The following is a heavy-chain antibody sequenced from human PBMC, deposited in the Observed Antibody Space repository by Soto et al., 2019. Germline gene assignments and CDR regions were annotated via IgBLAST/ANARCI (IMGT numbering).Heavy chain of an antibody. CDR3: ARNNLQRGYYYHGMDV. V-gene: IGHV1-69*01. CDR2: IIPIFGKP. D-gene: IGHD1-1*01. Sequence: QVQLVQSGAEVKKPGSSVKVSCKASGGTFRSHAFNWVRQAPGHGLGWVGGIIPIFGKPNYAQRFQGRVTITADESTSTAHMELSSLRSEDTAVYYCARNNLQRGYYYHGMDVWGQGTTVTVSS. J-gene: IGHJ6*02. CDR1: GGTFRSHA.